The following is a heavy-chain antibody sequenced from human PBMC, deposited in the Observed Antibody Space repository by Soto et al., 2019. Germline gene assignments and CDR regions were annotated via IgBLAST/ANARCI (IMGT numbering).Heavy chain of an antibody. D-gene: IGHD2-2*01. CDR2: IYSGGST. V-gene: IGHV3-53*01. Sequence: SGGSLRLSCAASGFTVSSNYMSWVRQAPGKGLEWVSVIYSGGSTYYADSVKGRFTISRDNSKNTLYLQMSSLRAEDTAVYYCARDSRYCSSTSCYSGMDVWGQGTTVTVSS. CDR1: GFTVSSNY. J-gene: IGHJ6*02. CDR3: ARDSRYCSSTSCYSGMDV.